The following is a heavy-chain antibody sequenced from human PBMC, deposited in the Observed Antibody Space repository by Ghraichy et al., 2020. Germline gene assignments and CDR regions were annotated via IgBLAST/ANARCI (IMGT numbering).Heavy chain of an antibody. V-gene: IGHV3-21*01. CDR3: ARVVTTTDANDAFDI. J-gene: IGHJ3*02. CDR1: GFTFSSYS. D-gene: IGHD4-17*01. Sequence: GGSLRLSCAASGFTFSSYSMNWVRQAPGKGLEWVSSISSSSSYIYYADSVKGRFTISRDNAKNSLYLQMNSLRAEDTAVYYCARVVTTTDANDAFDIWGQGTMVTVSS. CDR2: ISSSSSYI.